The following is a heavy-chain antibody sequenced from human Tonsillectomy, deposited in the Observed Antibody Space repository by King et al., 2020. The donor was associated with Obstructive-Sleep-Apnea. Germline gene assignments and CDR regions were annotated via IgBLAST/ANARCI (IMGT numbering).Heavy chain of an antibody. D-gene: IGHD6-13*01. J-gene: IGHJ6*02. CDR2: ISSSSSYT. V-gene: IGHV3-11*06. CDR3: ARGTPFSSSPGGYGMDV. CDR1: GFTFSDYY. Sequence: VQLVESGGGLVKPGGSLRLSCAASGFTFSDYYMSWIRQAPGKGLEWVSYISSSSSYTNYADSVKGRFTISRDNAKNSLYLQMNSLRAEDTAVYYCARGTPFSSSPGGYGMDVWGQGTTVTVSS.